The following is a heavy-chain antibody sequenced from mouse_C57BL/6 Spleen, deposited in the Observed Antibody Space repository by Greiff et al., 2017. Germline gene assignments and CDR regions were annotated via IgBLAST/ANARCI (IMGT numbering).Heavy chain of an antibody. CDR3: ARSGQLRLKDAMDY. D-gene: IGHD3-2*02. V-gene: IGHV1-64*01. J-gene: IGHJ4*01. CDR2: IHPTSGST. CDR1: GYTFTSYW. Sequence: VQLQQPGAELVKPGASVKLSCKASGYTFTSYWMHWVKQRPGQGLEWIGMIHPTSGSTNYNEKFKSKATLTVDKSSSTAYMQLSSLTSEDSAVYYCARSGQLRLKDAMDYWGQGTSVTVSS.